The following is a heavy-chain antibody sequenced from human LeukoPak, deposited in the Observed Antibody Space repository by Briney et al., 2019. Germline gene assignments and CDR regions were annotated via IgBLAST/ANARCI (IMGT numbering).Heavy chain of an antibody. CDR3: ARHSSRWYDGGINWFDP. V-gene: IGHV3-9*01. CDR2: ITRNSDRK. D-gene: IGHD6-19*01. J-gene: IGHJ5*02. Sequence: PGGSLRLSCAAAGFIFEDYAMHWVRQAPGKGLEWVSRITRNSDRKDYVTSVRGRFTISRDNAKNSLYLQMNSLRAEDTAVYYCARHSSRWYDGGINWFDPWGQGTLVTVSS. CDR1: GFIFEDYA.